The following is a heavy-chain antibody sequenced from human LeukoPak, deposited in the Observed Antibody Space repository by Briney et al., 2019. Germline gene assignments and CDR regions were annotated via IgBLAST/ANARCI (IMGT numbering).Heavy chain of an antibody. J-gene: IGHJ6*03. CDR1: GFTFSSYE. D-gene: IGHD3-10*01. V-gene: IGHV3-48*03. Sequence: SGGSLRLSCAASGFTFSSYEMNWVRQAPGKGLEWVSYISSSGSTIYYADSVKGRFTISRDNAKNSLYLQMNSLRAEDTAVYYCARVFDSGSQAYFYYMDVWGKGTTVTIFS. CDR3: ARVFDSGSQAYFYYMDV. CDR2: ISSSGSTI.